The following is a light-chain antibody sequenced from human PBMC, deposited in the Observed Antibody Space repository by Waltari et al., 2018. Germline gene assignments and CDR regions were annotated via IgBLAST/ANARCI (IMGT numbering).Light chain of an antibody. Sequence: EIVMTQSPATLSVSPGERATLSCRASQSVSSNLAWYQQKSGQAPRLLIYGASTRATGIPARFSGSGSGTEFTLTISSLQSEDFAVYYCQQYNNWPPLTFGQGTKVEI. CDR2: GAS. V-gene: IGKV3-15*01. CDR1: QSVSSN. J-gene: IGKJ1*01. CDR3: QQYNNWPPLT.